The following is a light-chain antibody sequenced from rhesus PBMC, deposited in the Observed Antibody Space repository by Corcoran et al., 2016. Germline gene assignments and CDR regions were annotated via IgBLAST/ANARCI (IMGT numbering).Light chain of an antibody. Sequence: DIQMTQSPFSLSASVGDTVTITCRASHGISNYLAWYQQKPGKAPKPLVYYATNLESGVPSKFSGSGSGTDFTLTISSLQPEDFSIYYCPQHNSYPLTFGRGTKVEIK. CDR1: HGISNY. V-gene: IGKV1S14*01. CDR2: YAT. J-gene: IGKJ4*01. CDR3: PQHNSYPLT.